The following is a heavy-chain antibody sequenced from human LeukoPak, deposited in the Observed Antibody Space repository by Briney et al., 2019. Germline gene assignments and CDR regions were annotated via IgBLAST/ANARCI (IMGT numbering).Heavy chain of an antibody. J-gene: IGHJ4*02. D-gene: IGHD2-15*01. CDR2: ISGSGGST. CDR3: AKDPGGSRHIPDYFDY. V-gene: IGHV3-23*01. CDR1: GFTFSSYA. Sequence: GGSLRLSCAASGFTFSSYAMSWVRQAPGKGLEWVSAISGSGGSTYYADSVKGRFTISRDNSKNTLYLQMNSLRAEDTAVYYCAKDPGGSRHIPDYFDYWAQGPLVPVS.